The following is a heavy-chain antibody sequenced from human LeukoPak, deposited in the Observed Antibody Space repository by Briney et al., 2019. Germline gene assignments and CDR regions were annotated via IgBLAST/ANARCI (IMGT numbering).Heavy chain of an antibody. V-gene: IGHV3-64*01. CDR3: ARDGSLYSSSWYVYYGMDD. J-gene: IGHJ6*02. D-gene: IGHD6-13*01. Sequence: PGGSLRLSCAAFGFTFSSYAMHWVRQAPGKGLEYVSAISSNGGSTYYANSVKGRFTISRDNSKNTLYLQMGSLRAEDMAVYYCARDGSLYSSSWYVYYGMDDWGQGTTVTVSS. CDR1: GFTFSSYA. CDR2: ISSNGGST.